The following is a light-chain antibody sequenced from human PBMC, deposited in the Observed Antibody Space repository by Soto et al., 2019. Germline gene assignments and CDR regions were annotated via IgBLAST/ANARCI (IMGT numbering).Light chain of an antibody. CDR2: AAS. V-gene: IGKV1-39*01. J-gene: IGKJ1*01. CDR1: QSISSY. CDR3: QQYNSYRA. Sequence: DIQMTQSPSSLSASVGDRVTITCRASQSISSYLNWYQQKPGKAPKLLIYAASSLQSGVPSRFSGSGSGTDFTLTINSLQPEDFATYYCQQYNSYRAFGQGTKVDI.